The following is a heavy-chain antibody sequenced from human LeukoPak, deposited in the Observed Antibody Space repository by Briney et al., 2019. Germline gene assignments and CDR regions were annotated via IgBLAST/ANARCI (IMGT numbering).Heavy chain of an antibody. Sequence: GGSLRLSCAASGFTFSSYGMHWVRQASGKGLEWVAVISYDGSNKYYADSVKGRFTISRDNSKNTLYLQMNSLRAEDTAVYYCAKDVGPGIAAAGTFLGFDYWGQGTLVTVSS. CDR1: GFTFSSYG. J-gene: IGHJ4*02. CDR3: AKDVGPGIAAAGTFLGFDY. V-gene: IGHV3-30*18. CDR2: ISYDGSNK. D-gene: IGHD6-13*01.